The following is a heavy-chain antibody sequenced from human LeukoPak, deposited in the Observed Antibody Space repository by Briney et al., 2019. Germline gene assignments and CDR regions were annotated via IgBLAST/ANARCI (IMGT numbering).Heavy chain of an antibody. D-gene: IGHD1-26*01. CDR1: GYTFTTYG. Sequence: ASAKVSCKASGYTFTTYGISWVRQAPGQGLEWMGWISAYNGNTNYAQKLQGRVTMTTDTSTSTAYMELRSLRSDDTAVYYCAREGSYSGSYYTSSPGDYWGQGTLVTVSS. CDR3: AREGSYSGSYYTSSPGDY. V-gene: IGHV1-18*01. J-gene: IGHJ4*02. CDR2: ISAYNGNT.